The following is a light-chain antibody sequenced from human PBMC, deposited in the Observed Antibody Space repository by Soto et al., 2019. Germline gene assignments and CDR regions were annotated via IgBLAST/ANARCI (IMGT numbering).Light chain of an antibody. Sequence: QSALTQPPSVSGAPGQRVTISCTGSSSNIGAGYDVHWYQQRSGTAPKLLIFGNTNRPSGVPDRFSGSKSGTSASLAITGLQAEDEGDYYCQSYDSTLSARYVFGTGTRSPS. CDR2: GNT. V-gene: IGLV1-40*01. CDR1: SSNIGAGYD. CDR3: QSYDSTLSARYV. J-gene: IGLJ1*01.